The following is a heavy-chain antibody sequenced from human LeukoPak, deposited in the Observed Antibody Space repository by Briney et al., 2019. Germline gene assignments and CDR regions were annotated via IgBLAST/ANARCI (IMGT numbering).Heavy chain of an antibody. J-gene: IGHJ6*03. CDR3: ARGSWTTVGYYYYYYLDV. Sequence: ASVKVSCKASGGTFSSSAVSWVRQAPGQGLEWMGGIIPLFGTEKYAQKFQGRVTVTTDESTSTAYMDLSSLRSEDTAVYYCARGSWTTVGYYYYYYLDVWGKGTTVTVSS. CDR1: GGTFSSSA. V-gene: IGHV1-69*05. D-gene: IGHD4-17*01. CDR2: IIPLFGTE.